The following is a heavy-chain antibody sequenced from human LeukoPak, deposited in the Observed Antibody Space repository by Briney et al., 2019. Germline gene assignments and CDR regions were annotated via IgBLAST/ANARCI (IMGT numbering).Heavy chain of an antibody. CDR1: GGSTSSYY. Sequence: SETLSLTCTVSGGSTSSYYWSWIRQSPGKGLEWIGYIYYSGSTNYNPSLKSRVTMSVDTSKNQFSLKLSSVTTADTAVYYCARGDGYIYSFDYWGQGTLVTVSS. D-gene: IGHD5-24*01. CDR3: ARGDGYIYSFDY. J-gene: IGHJ4*02. V-gene: IGHV4-59*12. CDR2: IYYSGST.